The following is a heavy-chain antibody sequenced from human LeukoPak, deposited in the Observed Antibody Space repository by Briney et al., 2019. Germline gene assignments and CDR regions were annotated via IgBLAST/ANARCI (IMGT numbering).Heavy chain of an antibody. CDR3: AREGTSGTHLNWFDP. J-gene: IGHJ5*02. Sequence: SETLSLTCTVSGGSVSSYYWSWIRQPPGKGLEWIGHIYGSGSTNYNPSLKSRVTLSVDTSKNQFSLKLSSVTAADTAVYYCAREGTSGTHLNWFDPWGQGTLVTVSS. CDR1: GGSVSSYY. D-gene: IGHD1-1*01. CDR2: IYGSGST. V-gene: IGHV4-59*02.